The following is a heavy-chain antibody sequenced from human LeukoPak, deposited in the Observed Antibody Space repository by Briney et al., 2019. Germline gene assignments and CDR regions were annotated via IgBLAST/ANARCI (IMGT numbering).Heavy chain of an antibody. CDR1: GYTFTSYY. Sequence: ASVKVSCKASGYTFTSYYMHWVRQAPGQGLEWMGWINPNSGGTNYAQKFQGRVTMTRDTSISTAYMELSRLRSDDTAVYYCAREYYYGSGSDSEKASYYYMDVWGKGTTVTVSS. CDR2: INPNSGGT. CDR3: AREYYYGSGSDSEKASYYYMDV. D-gene: IGHD3-10*01. V-gene: IGHV1-2*02. J-gene: IGHJ6*03.